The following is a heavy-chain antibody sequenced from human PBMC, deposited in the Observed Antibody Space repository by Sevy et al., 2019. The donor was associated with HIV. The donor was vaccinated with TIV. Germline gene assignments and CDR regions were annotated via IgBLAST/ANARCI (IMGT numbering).Heavy chain of an antibody. CDR3: AKGLDYDTSGNNWWAFDY. CDR2: ISGSGGST. V-gene: IGHV3-23*01. CDR1: GFTFSSYA. Sequence: GGSLRLSYAASGFTFSSYAMSWVRQAPGKGLEWVSGISGSGGSTYYADSVKGRFTISRDNSKNTLYLQMNSLRAEDTAVYYCAKGLDYDTSGNNWWAFDYWGQGTLVTVSS. D-gene: IGHD3-22*01. J-gene: IGHJ4*02.